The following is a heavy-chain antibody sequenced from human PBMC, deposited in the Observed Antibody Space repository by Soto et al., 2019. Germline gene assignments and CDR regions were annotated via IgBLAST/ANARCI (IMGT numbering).Heavy chain of an antibody. CDR2: ISDYNGNT. V-gene: IGHV1-18*01. Sequence: QAQLVQSGVEVKKAGASVKVSCKASGYTFSSYGISWARQAPGQGLEWMGWISDYNGNTQYAQKCQGRVVMTTDTATRTAYMELRGLRSDDTAVYFCAREGYYSGSGTYSPPRFYGMDVWGQGTTVTVSS. CDR3: AREGYYSGSGTYSPPRFYGMDV. J-gene: IGHJ6*02. CDR1: GYTFSSYG. D-gene: IGHD3-10*01.